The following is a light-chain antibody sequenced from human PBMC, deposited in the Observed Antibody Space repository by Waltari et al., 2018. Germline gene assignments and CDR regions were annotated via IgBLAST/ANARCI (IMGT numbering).Light chain of an antibody. J-gene: IGKJ1*01. CDR3: QQYDNWLGT. CDR1: QSIRSN. CDR2: GAS. Sequence: EIVMTQSPATLSVFPGERATLSRRASQSIRSNLAWYQHKPGQAPRLLIYGASTRATGIPAGFSGSGSGTEFTLTISSLQSEDFAVYFCQQYDNWLGTFGQGTKVEIK. V-gene: IGKV3-15*01.